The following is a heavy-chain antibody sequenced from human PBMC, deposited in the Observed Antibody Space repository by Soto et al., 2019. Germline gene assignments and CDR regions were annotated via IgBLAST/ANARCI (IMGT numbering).Heavy chain of an antibody. J-gene: IGHJ6*02. CDR1: GGTFSSYA. CDR3: AREDYGGNSDYYYGMDV. D-gene: IGHD4-17*01. Sequence: QVQLVQSGAEVKKPGSSVKVSCKASGGTFSSYAISWVRQAPGQGLEWMGGIIPIFGTANYAQKFQGRVTITADESTSTAYMELSSLRSEDTAVYYCAREDYGGNSDYYYGMDVWGQGTTVTVSS. CDR2: IIPIFGTA. V-gene: IGHV1-69*12.